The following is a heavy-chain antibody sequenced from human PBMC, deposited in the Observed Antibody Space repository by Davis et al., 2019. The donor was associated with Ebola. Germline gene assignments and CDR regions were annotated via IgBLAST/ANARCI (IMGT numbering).Heavy chain of an antibody. CDR1: GGSFSGYY. D-gene: IGHD3-10*01. Sequence: MPSETLSLTCAVYGGSFSGYYWSWIRQPPGKGLEWIGEINHSGSTNYNPSLKSRVTISVDTSKNQFSLKLSSVTAADTAVYYCARDNGSGDYYYYYGMDVWGQGTTVTVSS. CDR2: INHSGST. CDR3: ARDNGSGDYYYYYGMDV. V-gene: IGHV4-34*01. J-gene: IGHJ6*02.